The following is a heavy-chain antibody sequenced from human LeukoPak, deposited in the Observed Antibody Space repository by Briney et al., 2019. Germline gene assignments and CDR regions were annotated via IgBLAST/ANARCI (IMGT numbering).Heavy chain of an antibody. CDR2: INSDGSWT. CDR1: GNYW. V-gene: IGHV3-74*01. D-gene: IGHD2-15*01. J-gene: IGHJ3*02. CDR3: ASPKRGGAFDM. Sequence: GGSLRLSCAASGNYWMHWVRQAPGKGLVWVSHINSDGSWTSYADSVKGRFTISKDNAKNTVYLQMNSLRAEDTAVYYCASPKRGGAFDMWGQGTVVTVSS.